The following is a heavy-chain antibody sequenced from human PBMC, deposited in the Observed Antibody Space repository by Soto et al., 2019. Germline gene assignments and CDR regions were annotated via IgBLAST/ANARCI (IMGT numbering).Heavy chain of an antibody. Sequence: QITLKESGPTLVKPTQTLTLTCTFSGFSVSTSGVGVAWIRQSPGKALEWLALIYWDHDKRYSPILQSGVTKTQASATDRVSRTMTNMAPVDTATDYCAHKGGRGAGMDVWGQGTTVTVSS. CDR1: GFSVSTSGVG. CDR3: AHKGGRGAGMDV. V-gene: IGHV2-5*02. J-gene: IGHJ6*02. CDR2: IYWDHDK. D-gene: IGHD2-15*01.